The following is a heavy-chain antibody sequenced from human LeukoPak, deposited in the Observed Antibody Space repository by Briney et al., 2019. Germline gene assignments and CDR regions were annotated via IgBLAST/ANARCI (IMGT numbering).Heavy chain of an antibody. D-gene: IGHD1-26*01. CDR2: IYYTGST. V-gene: IGHV4-39*07. Sequence: NPSETLSLTCSVSGGSISSSSYYWGWIRQPPGKGLEWIGSIYYTGSTYYNPSLKSRVTISIDTSKSQFSLNLTSVTAADTATYYCSRESGAFCPFGYWGQGTLVIVSS. J-gene: IGHJ4*02. CDR1: GGSISSSSYY. CDR3: SRESGAFCPFGY.